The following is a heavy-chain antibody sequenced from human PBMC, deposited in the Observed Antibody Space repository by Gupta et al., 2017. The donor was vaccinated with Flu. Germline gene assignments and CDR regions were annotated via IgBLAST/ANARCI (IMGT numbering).Heavy chain of an antibody. Sequence: QVQLQESGPGLVKPSETLSLTCAVSGYSISSGYYWGWIRQPPGKGLEWIGSIYHSGSTYYNPSLKSRVTISVDTSKNQFSLKLSSVTAADTAGYYCARESNDYRRGVLWFDPWGQGTLVTGPS. CDR1: GYSISSGYY. J-gene: IGHJ5*02. D-gene: IGHD4-4*01. CDR2: IYHSGST. CDR3: ARESNDYRRGVLWFDP. V-gene: IGHV4-38-2*01.